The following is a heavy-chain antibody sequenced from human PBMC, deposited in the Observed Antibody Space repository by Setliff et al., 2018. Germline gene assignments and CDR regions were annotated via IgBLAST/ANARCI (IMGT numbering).Heavy chain of an antibody. CDR3: AKDKDVRVDYFDY. J-gene: IGHJ4*02. D-gene: IGHD3-10*01. CDR2: INVGGTDT. CDR1: GFTFSSFA. V-gene: IGHV3-23*01. Sequence: LRLSCAASGFTFSSFAMSWVRQAPGKRLEWVSIINVGGTDTYYRDSVKGRFTISRDNSKSTLYLQMNSLRAEDTAIYYCAKDKDVRVDYFDYWGPGTLVTVSS.